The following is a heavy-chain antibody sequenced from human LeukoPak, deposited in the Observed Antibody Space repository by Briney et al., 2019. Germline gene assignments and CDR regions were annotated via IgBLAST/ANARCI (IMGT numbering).Heavy chain of an antibody. CDR3: AREGSAIERRLGGSSSIHYHYYMDV. D-gene: IGHD6-13*01. CDR1: GFTFSNYG. CDR2: INWNGGST. V-gene: IGHV3-20*04. Sequence: GGSLRLSCAASGFTFSNYGMNWVRQAPGKGLEWVSGINWNGGSTGYADSVKGRFTISRDNAKNSLYLQMNSLRAEDTAVYYCAREGSAIERRLGGSSSIHYHYYMDVWGKGTTVTVSS. J-gene: IGHJ6*03.